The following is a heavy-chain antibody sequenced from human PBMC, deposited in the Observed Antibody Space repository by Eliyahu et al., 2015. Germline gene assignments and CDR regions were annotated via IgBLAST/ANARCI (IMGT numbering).Heavy chain of an antibody. D-gene: IGHD2-2*01. V-gene: IGHV3-23*04. CDR3: ANPGEYCSSTSCYVPYSSSWYGSEYYFDY. CDR2: ISGSGGST. Sequence: EVQLVESGGGLVQPGGSLRLSCAASGFTFSXYALSWXRQXXGXGXEWVSAISGSGGSTYXADSVKGRFTISRDNSKNTLYLQMNSLRAEDTAVYYCANPGEYCSSTSCYVPYSSSWYGSEYYFDYWGQGTLVTVSS. CDR1: GFTFSXYA. J-gene: IGHJ4*02.